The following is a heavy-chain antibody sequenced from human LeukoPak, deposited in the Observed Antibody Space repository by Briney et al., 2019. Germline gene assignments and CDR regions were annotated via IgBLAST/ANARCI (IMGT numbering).Heavy chain of an antibody. Sequence: GGSLRLSCAASGFSFSNYGMSWVRQAPGKGLEWVSAISGSGGSTYYADSVKGRFTISRDNSKNTLYLQMNSLRAEDTAVYYCVSPGGGGSWSFDYWGQGTLVTVSS. CDR1: GFSFSNYG. V-gene: IGHV3-23*01. D-gene: IGHD2-15*01. J-gene: IGHJ4*02. CDR2: ISGSGGST. CDR3: VSPGGGGSWSFDY.